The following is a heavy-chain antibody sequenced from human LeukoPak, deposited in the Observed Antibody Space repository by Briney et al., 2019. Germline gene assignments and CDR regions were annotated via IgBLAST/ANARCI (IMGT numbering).Heavy chain of an antibody. J-gene: IGHJ4*02. CDR3: AKVRAEGSYNDY. CDR2: ISYDGSNK. V-gene: IGHV3-30*18. Sequence: PGGSLRLSCAASGFTFSSFGMHWVRQAPGKGLEWVAVISYDGSNKYYADSVKGRFTISRDNSKNTLYLRMNSLRAEDTAVYYCAKVRAEGSYNDYWGQGTLVTVSS. CDR1: GFTFSSFG. D-gene: IGHD1-26*01.